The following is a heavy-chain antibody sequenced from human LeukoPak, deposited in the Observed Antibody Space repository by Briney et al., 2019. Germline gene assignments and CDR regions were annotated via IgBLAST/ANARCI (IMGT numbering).Heavy chain of an antibody. J-gene: IGHJ4*02. CDR3: ARERKYCGGGSCYAKFDY. D-gene: IGHD2-15*01. Sequence: ASEKVSCKASGYTFTGYYMHWVRQAPGPGLEWMGWINPKSAGTNYAQKFQGRVNMTRDTSISTAYMSLRRLRSDDTAVYYCARERKYCGGGSCYAKFDYWGQGSLVSDSP. CDR2: INPKSAGT. CDR1: GYTFTGYY. V-gene: IGHV1-2*02.